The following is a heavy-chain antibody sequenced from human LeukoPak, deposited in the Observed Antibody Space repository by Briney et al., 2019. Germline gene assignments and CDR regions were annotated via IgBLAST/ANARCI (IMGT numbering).Heavy chain of an antibody. CDR3: ARGTAMVTN. CDR2: IWYDGSNK. V-gene: IGHV3-33*01. CDR1: GFTFSSCG. J-gene: IGHJ4*02. Sequence: PGGSLRLSCAASGFTFSSCGMHWVRQAPGKGLEWVAVIWYDGSNKYYADSVKGRFTISRDNSKNTLYLQMNSLRAEDTAVYYCARGTAMVTNWGQGTLVTVSS. D-gene: IGHD5-18*01.